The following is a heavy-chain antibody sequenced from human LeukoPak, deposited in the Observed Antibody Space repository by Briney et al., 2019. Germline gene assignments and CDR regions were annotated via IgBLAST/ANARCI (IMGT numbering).Heavy chain of an antibody. J-gene: IGHJ4*02. CDR2: TSSNGGST. Sequence: GGSLRLSCSASGFTFSSYAMHWVRQAPGKGLEYVSATSSNGGSTYYADSVKGRFTISRDNSKNTLYLQMSSLRAEDTAVYYCVKGTLGYCSSTSCLVPQLGYWGQGTLVTVSS. CDR3: VKGTLGYCSSTSCLVPQLGY. CDR1: GFTFSSYA. D-gene: IGHD2-2*01. V-gene: IGHV3-64D*06.